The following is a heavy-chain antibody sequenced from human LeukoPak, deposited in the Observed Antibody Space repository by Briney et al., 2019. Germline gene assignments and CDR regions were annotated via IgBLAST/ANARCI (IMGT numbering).Heavy chain of an antibody. V-gene: IGHV3-21*01. D-gene: IGHD5-18*01. Sequence: GGSLRLSCAASGFTFASYSMNWVRQAPGKGLEWVSSISGDSTYIYNAGSVKGRFTISRDNAQASLYLQMISLRADDTAVYYCAKDPRPWIQIWSFDYWGQGTLVSVSS. CDR3: AKDPRPWIQIWSFDY. CDR1: GFTFASYS. J-gene: IGHJ4*02. CDR2: ISGDSTYI.